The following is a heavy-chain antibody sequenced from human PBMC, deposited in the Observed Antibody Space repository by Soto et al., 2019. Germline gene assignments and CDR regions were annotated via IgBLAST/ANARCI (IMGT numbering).Heavy chain of an antibody. Sequence: GGSLRLSCAASGFTFSSYAMGWVRQAPGKGLEWVSAISGSGGSTYYADSVKGRFTISRDNSKNTLYLQMNSPRAEDTAVYYCAKPHYYDSSGYSSFDYWGQGTLVTVSS. J-gene: IGHJ4*02. D-gene: IGHD3-22*01. V-gene: IGHV3-23*01. CDR1: GFTFSSYA. CDR2: ISGSGGST. CDR3: AKPHYYDSSGYSSFDY.